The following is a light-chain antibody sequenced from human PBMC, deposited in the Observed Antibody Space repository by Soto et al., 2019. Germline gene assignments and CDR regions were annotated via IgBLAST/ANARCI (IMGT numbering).Light chain of an antibody. CDR2: AAS. CDR3: QQSYTTPL. V-gene: IGKV1-39*01. J-gene: IGKJ1*01. CDR1: QSISTY. Sequence: DIQMTQSPSSLSASVGDRVTITCRASQSISTYLNWYQQKPGKAPNLLIYAASSLQSGVPSRFSGSGSGKDFTLTIGSLQPEDFATYYCQQSYTTPLFGQGTQVQI.